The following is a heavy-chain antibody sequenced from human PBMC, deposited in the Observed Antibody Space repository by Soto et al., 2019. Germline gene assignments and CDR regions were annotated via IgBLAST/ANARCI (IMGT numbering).Heavy chain of an antibody. Sequence: PGGSLRLSCAASGFTFSSYGMHWVRQAPGKGLEWVAVIWYDGSNKYYADSVKGRFTISRDNSKNTLYLQMNSLRAEDTAVYYCARDFGLAYVLPFDYWGQGTLVTVSS. CDR2: IWYDGSNK. V-gene: IGHV3-33*01. D-gene: IGHD1-26*01. CDR1: GFTFSSYG. J-gene: IGHJ4*02. CDR3: ARDFGLAYVLPFDY.